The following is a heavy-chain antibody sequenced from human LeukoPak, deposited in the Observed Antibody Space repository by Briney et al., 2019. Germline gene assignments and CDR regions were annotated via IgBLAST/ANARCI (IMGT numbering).Heavy chain of an antibody. V-gene: IGHV4-30-2*01. J-gene: IGHJ6*02. Sequence: SETLSLTCAVSGGSISSGGYSWSWIRQPPGKGLEWIGYIYHSGSTYYNPSLKSRVTISVDRSKNQFSLKLSSVTAADTAVCYCARGHRNYYGMDVWGQGTTVTVSS. D-gene: IGHD2-21*01. CDR2: IYHSGST. CDR3: ARGHRNYYGMDV. CDR1: GGSISSGGYS.